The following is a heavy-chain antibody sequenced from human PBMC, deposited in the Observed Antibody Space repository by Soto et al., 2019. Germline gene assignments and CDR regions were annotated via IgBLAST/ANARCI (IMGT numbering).Heavy chain of an antibody. D-gene: IGHD6-19*01. CDR2: IKEDGSEK. CDR1: GFTFNRHW. V-gene: IGHV3-7*01. Sequence: EVQLVESGGGLVQPGGSLRLSCAVSGFTFNRHWMSWVRQTPGKGLEWVASIKEDGSEKSYVDSVKGRFTISRDNAKNSLFLQKNSLRGEDTAVYYWVRTGWIRPGYWGQGTLVTVAS. J-gene: IGHJ4*02. CDR3: VRTGWIRPGY.